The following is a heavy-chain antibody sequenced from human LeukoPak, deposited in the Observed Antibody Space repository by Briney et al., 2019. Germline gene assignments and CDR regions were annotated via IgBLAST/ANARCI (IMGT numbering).Heavy chain of an antibody. V-gene: IGHV1-69*05. CDR1: GGTFSSYA. CDR2: IIPIFGTA. D-gene: IGHD5-18*01. J-gene: IGHJ4*02. CDR3: ARERGYSYGWYYFDY. Sequence: ASVKVSCKASGGTFSSYAISWVRQAPGQGLEWMGGIIPIFGTANYAQKSQGRVTITTDESTSTAYMELSSLRSEDTAVYYCARERGYSYGWYYFDYWGQGTLVTVSS.